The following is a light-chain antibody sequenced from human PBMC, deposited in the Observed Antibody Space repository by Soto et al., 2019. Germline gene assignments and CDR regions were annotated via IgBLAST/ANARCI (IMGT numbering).Light chain of an antibody. CDR3: MQGTHWPIT. CDR2: KVS. Sequence: DVVMPQSPLSLPVTLGQPASISCRSNQSLVHSDGIAYFSWFQQRPGRSPRRLIYKVSNRDSGVPARFSGSGSGTDFALKLSRVEAEDVEVYYCMQGTHWPITFGQGTRLEI. V-gene: IGKV2-30*02. CDR1: QSLVHSDGIAY. J-gene: IGKJ5*01.